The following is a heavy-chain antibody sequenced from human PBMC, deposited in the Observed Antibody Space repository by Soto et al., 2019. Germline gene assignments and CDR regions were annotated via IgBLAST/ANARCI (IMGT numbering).Heavy chain of an antibody. J-gene: IGHJ2*01. D-gene: IGHD4-17*01. CDR3: AREVIPLTTDWYFDL. CDR1: GGSISGGVGGLYY. Sequence: QLQLRESGPGLVKPSETLSLTCTVSGGSISGGVGGLYYWSWIRQTPGKGLEWIGYIYDSGSTYCNPSLKRRVTISVDPSKNQFSLRLSSVTAADTAVYYCAREVIPLTTDWYFDLWGRGTLVTVSS. V-gene: IGHV4-30-4*01. CDR2: IYDSGST.